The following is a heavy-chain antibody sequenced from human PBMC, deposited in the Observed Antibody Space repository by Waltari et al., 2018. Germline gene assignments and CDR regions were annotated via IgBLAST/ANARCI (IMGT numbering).Heavy chain of an antibody. CDR2: IYYSGST. V-gene: IGHV4-39*01. Sequence: QLQLQESGPGLVKPSETLSFTCTVSGGPISSSSYDWGWLRQPPGKGLEWIGSIYYSGSTYYNPSLKSRVTISVDTSKNQFSLKLSSVTAADTAVYYCATKRESSASGFDYWGQGTLVTVSS. D-gene: IGHD6-19*01. CDR3: ATKRESSASGFDY. CDR1: GGPISSSSYD. J-gene: IGHJ4*02.